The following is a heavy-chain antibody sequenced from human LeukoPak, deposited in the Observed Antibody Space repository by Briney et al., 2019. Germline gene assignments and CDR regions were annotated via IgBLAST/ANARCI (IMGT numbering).Heavy chain of an antibody. CDR3: ASGGRHSSGWYGYYFDY. D-gene: IGHD6-19*01. CDR1: GFTFSSYW. CDR2: INSDGSST. V-gene: IGHV3-74*01. J-gene: IGHJ4*02. Sequence: GGSLRLSCAASGFTFSSYWMHWVRHAPGKGLVWVSRINSDGSSTSYADSVKGRFTISRDNAKNTLYLQMNSLRAEDTAVYYCASGGRHSSGWYGYYFDYWGQGTLVTVSS.